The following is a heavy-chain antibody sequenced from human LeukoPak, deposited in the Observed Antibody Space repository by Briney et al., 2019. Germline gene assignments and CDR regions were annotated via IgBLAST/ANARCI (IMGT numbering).Heavy chain of an antibody. CDR2: TNPSSGST. J-gene: IGHJ5*02. D-gene: IGHD2-2*01. CDR1: GYTFTNCY. V-gene: IGHV1-46*01. Sequence: ASVKVSYKAPGYTFTNCYMHWVRQAPGQGLAWMGITNPSSGSTGYAQNFQGRVTMTRDTSTSTIYMELSSLRSEDTAVYYCARGIYCSSTSCSNWFDPWGQGTLVTVSS. CDR3: ARGIYCSSTSCSNWFDP.